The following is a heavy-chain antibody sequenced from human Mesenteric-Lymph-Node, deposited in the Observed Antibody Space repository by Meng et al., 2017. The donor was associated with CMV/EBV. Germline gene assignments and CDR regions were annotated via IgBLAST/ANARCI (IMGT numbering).Heavy chain of an antibody. CDR2: ITGTADAI. CDR1: FSFGNYA. D-gene: IGHD3-3*01. V-gene: IGHV3-23*01. CDR3: AKSAANTMFTVVTPFDF. Sequence: FSFGNYAMSWVRQAPGKGLEWVSAITGTADAIYYADSVKGRFTVARDNSKKTVYLQMNSLRAEDTAFYYCAKSAANTMFTVVTPFDFWGQGTLVTVSS. J-gene: IGHJ4*02.